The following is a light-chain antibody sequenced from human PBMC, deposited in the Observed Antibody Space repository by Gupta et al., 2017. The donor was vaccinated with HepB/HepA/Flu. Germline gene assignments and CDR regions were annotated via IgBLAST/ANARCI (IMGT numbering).Light chain of an antibody. J-gene: IGKJ1*01. V-gene: IGKV3-15*01. CDR2: GAS. Sequence: EIEMTQSPATLSVSPGERATLSCWASQSVSSHLAWYQQKPGQVPRLLISGASTRATGVSARISGSGSGTEFTLTISSLQSEDFAVYYCQQENSCPITFGQGTKVEIK. CDR3: QQENSCPIT. CDR1: QSVSSH.